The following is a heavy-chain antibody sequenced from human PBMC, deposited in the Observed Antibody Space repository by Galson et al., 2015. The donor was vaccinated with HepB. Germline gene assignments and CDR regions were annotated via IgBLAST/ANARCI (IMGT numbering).Heavy chain of an antibody. V-gene: IGHV3-30-3*01. CDR1: GFTFSSYA. CDR2: ISYDGSNK. Sequence: SLRLSCTASGFTFSSYAMHWVRQAPGKGLEWVAVISYDGSNKYYADSVKGRFTISRDNSKNTLYLQMNSLRAEDTAVYYCARAPLNAFDIWGQGTMVTVSS. J-gene: IGHJ3*02. CDR3: ARAPLNAFDI.